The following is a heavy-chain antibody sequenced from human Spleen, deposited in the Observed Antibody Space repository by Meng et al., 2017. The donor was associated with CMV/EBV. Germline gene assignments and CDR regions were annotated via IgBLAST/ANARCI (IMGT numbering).Heavy chain of an antibody. V-gene: IGHV4-39*07. CDR2: VYHSGTT. CDR1: GGSISRPSHY. J-gene: IGHJ4*02. Sequence: TVSGGSISRPSHYWGWIRQPPGKGLEWIGSVYHSGTTNYNPSLKSRVTVSVDTSKNQFSLNLSSVTAADTAVYYCAGEYSGYAPDYWGQGTLVTVSS. D-gene: IGHD5-12*01. CDR3: AGEYSGYAPDY.